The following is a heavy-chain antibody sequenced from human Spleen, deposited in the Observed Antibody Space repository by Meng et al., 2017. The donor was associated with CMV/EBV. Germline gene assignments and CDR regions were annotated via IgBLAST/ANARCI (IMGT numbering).Heavy chain of an antibody. CDR3: ARFSASITDYFDS. D-gene: IGHD5-24*01. CDR2: ISASGSDI. V-gene: IGHV3-48*03. Sequence: GESLKISCIVSGFTFNSDEMNWVRQAPGKGLEWVSYISASGSDIYFADSVKGRFTISRDNAKNSLYLQMNNLRDEGTAVYYCARFSASITDYFDSWGQGTLVTVSS. CDR1: GFTFNSDE. J-gene: IGHJ4*02.